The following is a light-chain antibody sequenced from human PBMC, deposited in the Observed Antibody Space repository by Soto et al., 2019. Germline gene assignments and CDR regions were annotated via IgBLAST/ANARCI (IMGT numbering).Light chain of an antibody. V-gene: IGKV1-39*01. J-gene: IGKJ2*01. CDR3: QQSYNTPRT. CDR2: AAS. Sequence: DIQMTQSPSSLSASLGDRVTITCRASQRIHRHVNWYQQKPGKAPKLLISAASSLQSGVPSRFSGSGSGTDFTLIISSLQPEDFATYYCQQSYNTPRTFGQGTKLEIK. CDR1: QRIHRH.